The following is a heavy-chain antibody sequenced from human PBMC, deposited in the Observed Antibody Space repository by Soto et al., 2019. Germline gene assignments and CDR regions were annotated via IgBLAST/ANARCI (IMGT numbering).Heavy chain of an antibody. CDR1: GFTFSSYA. Sequence: GGSLRLSCAASGFTFSSYAMSWVRQAPGKGLEWVSAISGSGGSTYYADSVKGRFTISRDNSKNTPYLQMNSLRAEDTAVYYCAKGQYCSGGSCYGINYYFDYWGQGTLVTVSS. D-gene: IGHD2-15*01. CDR3: AKGQYCSGGSCYGINYYFDY. V-gene: IGHV3-23*01. J-gene: IGHJ4*02. CDR2: ISGSGGST.